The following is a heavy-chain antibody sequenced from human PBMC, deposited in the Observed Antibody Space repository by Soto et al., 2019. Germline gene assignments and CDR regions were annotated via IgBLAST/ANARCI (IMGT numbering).Heavy chain of an antibody. D-gene: IGHD2-8*01. V-gene: IGHV3-23*01. J-gene: IGHJ4*02. CDR2: ISGSGGST. CDR1: GFTFSSYA. Sequence: EVQLLESGGGLVQPGGSLRLSCAASGFTFSSYAMSWVRQAPGKGLEWVSSISGSGGSTYYADSVKGRFTISRDNSKNTLYLQMNSLRAEDTALYYFALSTNGGSPYWGQGTLVTVSS. CDR3: ALSTNGGSPY.